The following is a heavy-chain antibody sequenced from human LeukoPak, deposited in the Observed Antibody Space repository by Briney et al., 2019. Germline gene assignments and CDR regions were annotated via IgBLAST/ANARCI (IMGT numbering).Heavy chain of an antibody. J-gene: IGHJ3*02. D-gene: IGHD6-13*01. Sequence: PGGSLRLSYAASGFTVSSNYMSWVRQAPGKGLEWVSVIYSGGSTYYADSVKGRFTISRDNSKNTLYLQMNSLRAEDTAVYYCARDYSSSFGDAFDIWGQGTMVTVSS. CDR3: ARDYSSSFGDAFDI. CDR2: IYSGGST. CDR1: GFTVSSNY. V-gene: IGHV3-66*01.